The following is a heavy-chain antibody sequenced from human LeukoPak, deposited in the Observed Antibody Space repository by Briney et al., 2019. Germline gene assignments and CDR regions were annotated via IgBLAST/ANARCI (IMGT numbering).Heavy chain of an antibody. V-gene: IGHV3-30*03. Sequence: GGSLRLSCAASGLTFSNYYMNWIRQAPGKGLEWVAVISYDGSNKYYADSVKGRFTISRDNSKNTLYLQMNSLRAEDTAVYYCAMGAGGDSDYWGQGTLVTVSS. D-gene: IGHD2-21*01. CDR2: ISYDGSNK. CDR3: AMGAGGDSDY. J-gene: IGHJ4*02. CDR1: GLTFSNYY.